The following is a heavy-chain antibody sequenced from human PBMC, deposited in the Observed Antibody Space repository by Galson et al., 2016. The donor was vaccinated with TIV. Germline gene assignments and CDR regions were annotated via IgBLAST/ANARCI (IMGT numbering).Heavy chain of an antibody. V-gene: IGHV3-23*01. D-gene: IGHD5-24*01. J-gene: IGHJ4*02. CDR1: GFSFSYYA. CDR3: VQGGRDDYNPYFDH. Sequence: SLRLSCAASGFSFSYYAMGWVRQGPGKGLEWVPSFSIGATRTYYADSVKGRFTISRDTSRSTLYLQMDSLRADDTALYYCVQGGRDDYNPYFDHWGQGTLVTVSS. CDR2: FSIGATRT.